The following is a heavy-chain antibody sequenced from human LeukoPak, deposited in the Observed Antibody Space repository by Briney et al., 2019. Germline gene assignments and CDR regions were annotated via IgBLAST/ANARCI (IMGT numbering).Heavy chain of an antibody. CDR1: GFSFSSFG. Sequence: GGSLRLSCAASGFSFSSFGMHWVRQAPGKGLEWVAVISYDGSNKFYADSVKGRFTISRDNSKNTLYLQMNSLRAEDTAVFYCAKAGYSSGWRNFDYWGQGTLVTVSS. CDR3: AKAGYSSGWRNFDY. V-gene: IGHV3-30*18. D-gene: IGHD6-19*01. J-gene: IGHJ4*02. CDR2: ISYDGSNK.